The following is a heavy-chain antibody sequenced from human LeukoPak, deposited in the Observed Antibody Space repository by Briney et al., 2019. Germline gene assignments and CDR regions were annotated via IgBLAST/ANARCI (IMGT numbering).Heavy chain of an antibody. J-gene: IGHJ4*02. CDR3: ARDASHWGGDCYDY. D-gene: IGHD2-21*01. CDR1: GFTFSTYE. V-gene: IGHV3-48*03. CDR2: IISGSGNTK. Sequence: GGYLRLSCVASGFTFSTYEMNWVRQAPGKGLEWVSYIISGSGNTKYYADSVKGRFTSSRDNAKSSLYLQMNGLRAEDTAIYYCARDASHWGGDCYDYWGQGTLVTVSS.